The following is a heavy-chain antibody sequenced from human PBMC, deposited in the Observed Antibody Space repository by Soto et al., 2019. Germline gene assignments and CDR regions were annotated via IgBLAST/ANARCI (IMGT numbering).Heavy chain of an antibody. CDR3: AKATSSGWTNHYYYYYGMDV. V-gene: IGHV3-23*01. CDR2: ISGSGGST. CDR1: GFTFSSYA. J-gene: IGHJ6*02. D-gene: IGHD6-19*01. Sequence: SLRLSCAASGFTFSSYAMSWVRQAPGKGLEWVSAISGSGGSTYYADSVKGRFTISRDNSKNTLYLQMNSLRAEDTAVYYCAKATSSGWTNHYYYYYGMDVWGQGTTVTVSS.